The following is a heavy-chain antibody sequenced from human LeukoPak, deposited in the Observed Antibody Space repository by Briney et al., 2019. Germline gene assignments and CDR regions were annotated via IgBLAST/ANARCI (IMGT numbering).Heavy chain of an antibody. V-gene: IGHV4-59*01. CDR3: ARHPAMVRGLHYYYMDV. CDR2: IYYSGST. Sequence: SPETLSLTCTVSGGSISSYYWSWIRQPPGKRLEWIGYIYYSGSTNYNPSLKSRVTISVDTSKNQFSLKLSSVTAADTAVYYCARHPAMVRGLHYYYMDVWGRGTTVTVSS. J-gene: IGHJ6*03. CDR1: GGSISSYY. D-gene: IGHD3-10*01.